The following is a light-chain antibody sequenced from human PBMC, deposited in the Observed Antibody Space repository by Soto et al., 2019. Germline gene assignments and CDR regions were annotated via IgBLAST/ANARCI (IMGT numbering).Light chain of an antibody. CDR3: KQYDNWWT. CDR2: GAS. CDR1: QSVSSN. Sequence: EIMMTQSPAIMSVSPGERATLSCRASQSVSSNLAWYQQKPGQAPRLLIYGASTRATGIPARFSGSGSGTEFTLTISSLQSEDFAVYYCKQYDNWWTFGQGTKVEIK. V-gene: IGKV3-15*01. J-gene: IGKJ1*01.